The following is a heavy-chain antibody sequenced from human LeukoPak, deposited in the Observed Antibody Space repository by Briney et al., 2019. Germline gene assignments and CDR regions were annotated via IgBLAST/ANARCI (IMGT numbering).Heavy chain of an antibody. CDR3: SRGNYDFLSGYRGFDY. V-gene: IGHV1-8*03. CDR1: GYTFTSYD. CDR2: MNPNSGNT. J-gene: IGHJ4*02. Sequence: ASVKVSCKASGYTFTSYDINWVRQATGQGLEWMGWMNPNSGNTGYAQKFQGRVTIIRNTSISTAYMELSSLRSEDTAVYYCSRGNYDFLSGYRGFDYWGQGTLVTVSS. D-gene: IGHD3-3*01.